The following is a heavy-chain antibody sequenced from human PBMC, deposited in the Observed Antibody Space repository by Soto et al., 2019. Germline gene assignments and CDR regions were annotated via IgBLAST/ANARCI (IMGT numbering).Heavy chain of an antibody. J-gene: IGHJ6*02. D-gene: IGHD2-2*02. Sequence: ASVKVSCKASGYTFTSYVISWVRQAPGQGLEWMGWISAYNGNTNYAQKLQGRVTMTTDTSTSTAYMELRSLRSDDTAVYYCARDEEECSSTSCYTGYYYGMDVWGQGTTVTVSS. V-gene: IGHV1-18*01. CDR3: ARDEEECSSTSCYTGYYYGMDV. CDR1: GYTFTSYV. CDR2: ISAYNGNT.